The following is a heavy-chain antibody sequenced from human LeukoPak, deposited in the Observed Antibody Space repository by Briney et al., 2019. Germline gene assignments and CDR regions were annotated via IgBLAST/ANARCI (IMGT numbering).Heavy chain of an antibody. Sequence: ASVKVSCKASGYTFINYYIHWVRQAPGQGLEWMGIINPSGGSTSYAQKFQGRVTMTRDMSTSTVYMELSSLRSEDTAVYYCARDNPDSYDSSGYSWFDPWGQGTLVTVSS. CDR1: GYTFINYY. D-gene: IGHD3-22*01. J-gene: IGHJ5*02. CDR3: ARDNPDSYDSSGYSWFDP. CDR2: INPSGGST. V-gene: IGHV1-46*01.